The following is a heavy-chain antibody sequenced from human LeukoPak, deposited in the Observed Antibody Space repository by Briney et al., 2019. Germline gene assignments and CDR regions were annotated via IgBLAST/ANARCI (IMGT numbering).Heavy chain of an antibody. CDR1: GFTFANYA. D-gene: IGHD6-13*01. J-gene: IGHJ6*03. CDR2: ISLAGVST. CDR3: AKDRVSSSWYGHYYYYMNV. V-gene: IGHV3-43D*04. Sequence: GGSLRLSCAASGFTFANYAMHCVRQAPGKCLEWVSLISLAGVSTYYAASVKGRFTTSRINSKNSLYLQMNSLRAEDTGLYYCAKDRVSSSWYGHYYYYMNVWGKGTTVTVSS.